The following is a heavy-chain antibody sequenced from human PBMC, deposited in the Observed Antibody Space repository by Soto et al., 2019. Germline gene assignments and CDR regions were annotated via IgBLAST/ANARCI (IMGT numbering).Heavy chain of an antibody. D-gene: IGHD3-10*01. CDR3: ARVLSSYYGSEPSDYYYGMDV. CDR1: GGTFSSYA. J-gene: IGHJ6*02. CDR2: IIPIFGTA. V-gene: IGHV1-69*13. Sequence: GASVKVSCKASGGTFSSYAISWVRQAPGQGLEWMGGIIPIFGTANYAQKFQGRVTITADESTSTAYMELSSLRSEDTAVYYCARVLSSYYGSEPSDYYYGMDVWGQGTTVTVSS.